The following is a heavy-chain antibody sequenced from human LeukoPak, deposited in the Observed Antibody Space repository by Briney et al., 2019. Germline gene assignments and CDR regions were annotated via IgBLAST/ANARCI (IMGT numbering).Heavy chain of an antibody. D-gene: IGHD5-24*01. J-gene: IGHJ4*02. Sequence: GGSLRLSCAASGFTFSSYSMNWVRQAPGKGLEWVSSISSSSSYIYYADSVKGRFTISRHNGRNSLYLEMNSLRAEDTAVYYCARDRSDGYNKNDYWGQGTLVTVSS. CDR3: ARDRSDGYNKNDY. CDR2: ISSSSSYI. CDR1: GFTFSSYS. V-gene: IGHV3-21*06.